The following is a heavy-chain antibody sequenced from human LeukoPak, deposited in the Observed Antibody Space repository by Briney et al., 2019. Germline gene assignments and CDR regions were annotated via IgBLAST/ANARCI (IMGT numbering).Heavy chain of an antibody. CDR3: VRHDGRGGATMGAFDS. V-gene: IGHV4-39*01. CDR2: VYYGRTT. CDR1: AASFISSSHH. J-gene: IGHJ5*01. D-gene: IGHD5-12*01. Sequence: SETLSLTCTVSAASFISSSHHWGWIRRSPGKGLEWIGTVYYGRTTYYNPSLDGRVTISLDTSANHFSLQLNSVTAADTAVYYCVRHDGRGGATMGAFDSWGQGSLVTVSS.